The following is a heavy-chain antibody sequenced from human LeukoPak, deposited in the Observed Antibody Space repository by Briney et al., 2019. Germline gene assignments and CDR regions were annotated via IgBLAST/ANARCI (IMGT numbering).Heavy chain of an antibody. Sequence: GGSLRLSCAASGFTFSSYGMHWVRQAPGKGLEWVAVIWYDGSNKYYADSVKGRFTISRDNSKNTLYLQTNSLRAEDTAVYYCARDYSGYYTFDYWGQGTLVTVSS. V-gene: IGHV3-33*01. CDR3: ARDYSGYYTFDY. CDR2: IWYDGSNK. J-gene: IGHJ4*02. D-gene: IGHD3-22*01. CDR1: GFTFSSYG.